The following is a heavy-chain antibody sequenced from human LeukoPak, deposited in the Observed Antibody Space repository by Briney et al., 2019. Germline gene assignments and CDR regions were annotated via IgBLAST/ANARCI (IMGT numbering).Heavy chain of an antibody. V-gene: IGHV1-2*02. Sequence: ASVKVSCKASGYTFTDYYMHWVRQAPGQGLEWMGWINPNSGGTNYAQKFQGRVTMTRDTSISTAYMELSRLRSDDTAVYYCARDWYYDFWSGYFDYWGQGTLVTVSS. D-gene: IGHD3-3*01. J-gene: IGHJ4*02. CDR3: ARDWYYDFWSGYFDY. CDR2: INPNSGGT. CDR1: GYTFTDYY.